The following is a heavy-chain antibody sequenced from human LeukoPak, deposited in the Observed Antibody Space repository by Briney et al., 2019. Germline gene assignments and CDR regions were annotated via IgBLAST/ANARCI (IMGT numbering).Heavy chain of an antibody. V-gene: IGHV3-48*01. J-gene: IGHJ4*02. CDR1: GFTFSSYS. Sequence: QSGGSLRLSCAASGFTFSSYSVNWVRQAPGKGLEWVSYISSSSSTIYYADSVKGRFTISRDNAKNSLYLQMNSLRAEDTAVYYCARAVGVTTLDYWGQGTLVTVSS. D-gene: IGHD4-17*01. CDR3: ARAVGVTTLDY. CDR2: ISSSSSTI.